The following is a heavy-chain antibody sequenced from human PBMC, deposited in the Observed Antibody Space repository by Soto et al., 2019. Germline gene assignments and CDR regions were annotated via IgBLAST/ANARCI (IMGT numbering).Heavy chain of an antibody. D-gene: IGHD6-13*01. J-gene: IGHJ4*02. CDR3: ARQIYDSGTGPNFQYYFDS. V-gene: IGHV5-10-1*01. CDR2: IDPSDSQT. CDR1: GYSFAGYW. Sequence: GESLQISCKGSGYSFAGYWITCVRQKPGKGLEWMGLIDPSDSQTYYSPSFRGHVTISVTKSITTVFLQWSSLRASDTAMYYCARQIYDSGTGPNFQYYFDSWGKGTQVTVSS.